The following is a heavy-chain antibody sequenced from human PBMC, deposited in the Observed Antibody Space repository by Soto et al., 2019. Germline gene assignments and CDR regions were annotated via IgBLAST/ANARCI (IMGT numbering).Heavy chain of an antibody. D-gene: IGHD3-22*01. CDR3: AITWLYDSSDYHRYGFDI. J-gene: IGHJ3*02. V-gene: IGHV3-33*01. Sequence: XGALILSCAAAGFTFSSYGMHWVRQAPGRGLEWVAVTWYDGSNNYYADSVKGRFTIARDNSNNSLFLQMNSLRAEDTAVYYCAITWLYDSSDYHRYGFDIWGQGTMVTVSS. CDR2: TWYDGSNN. CDR1: GFTFSSYG.